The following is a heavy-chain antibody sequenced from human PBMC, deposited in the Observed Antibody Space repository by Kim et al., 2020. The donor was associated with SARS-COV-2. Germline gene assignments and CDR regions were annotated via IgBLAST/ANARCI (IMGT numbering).Heavy chain of an antibody. CDR2: IQSSGST. J-gene: IGHJ5*02. V-gene: IGHV4-4*07. CDR1: GGSMSSYY. Sequence: SETLSLTCTVSGGSMSSYYWSWIRQPAGRGLEWIGHIQSSGSTNCNPSLRSRVTMSVDRSKNQVSLKLSSVTAADTAVYYCARGGGFDPWGQGTLVTVSS. CDR3: ARGGGFDP.